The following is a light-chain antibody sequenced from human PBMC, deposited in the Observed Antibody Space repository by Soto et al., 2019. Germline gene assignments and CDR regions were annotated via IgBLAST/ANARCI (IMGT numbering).Light chain of an antibody. Sequence: QSALTQPPSASGSPGQSVTISCTGTPSDVGGSNSVSWYQQHPGKAPNLMIYDVNKRPSGVPDRFSGSKSGNTASLTISGLQAEDEADYYCSSYTRTDTVVFGGGTQLTVL. CDR3: SSYTRTDTVV. CDR2: DVN. CDR1: PSDVGGSNS. J-gene: IGLJ2*01. V-gene: IGLV2-8*01.